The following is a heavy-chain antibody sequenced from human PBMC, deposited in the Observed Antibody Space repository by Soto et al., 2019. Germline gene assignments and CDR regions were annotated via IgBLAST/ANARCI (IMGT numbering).Heavy chain of an antibody. CDR2: MNPINGAT. CDR1: GYDFTAYD. CDR3: GRGPSPRAPAGGAPSYYAMDV. D-gene: IGHD6-13*01. Sequence: GASVKVSCKASGYDFTAYDINWVRQASGQGLEWMGWMNPINGATGSARRFQGRVSMTRNTATNTAYLELTSLRSDDTAVYYCGRGPSPRAPAGGAPSYYAMDVWGQGTTVTVSS. V-gene: IGHV1-8*02. J-gene: IGHJ6*02.